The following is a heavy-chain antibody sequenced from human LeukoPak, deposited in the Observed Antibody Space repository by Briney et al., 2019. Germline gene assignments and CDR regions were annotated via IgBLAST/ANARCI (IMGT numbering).Heavy chain of an antibody. CDR1: GFTFNNAW. J-gene: IGHJ4*02. CDR3: AKKKRELRGFDY. CDR2: IGGSGGST. V-gene: IGHV3-23*01. D-gene: IGHD1-7*01. Sequence: GGSLRLSCAASGFTFNNAWMSWVRQAPGKGLEWVSVIGGSGGSTYYADSVKGRFTISRDNSKNTLYLQMSSLRAEDTAVYYCAKKKRELRGFDYWGQGTLVTVSS.